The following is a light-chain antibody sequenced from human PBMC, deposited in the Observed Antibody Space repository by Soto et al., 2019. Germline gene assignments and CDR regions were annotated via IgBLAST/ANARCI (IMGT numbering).Light chain of an antibody. CDR3: SSYTSSSSYV. V-gene: IGLV2-14*01. J-gene: IGLJ1*01. CDR2: DVT. CDR1: SSDVGAYNS. Sequence: QSVLTQPASVSGSPGQSIAISCTGTSSDVGAYNSVSWYQQYPGKAPKLMIHDVTNRPSGVSDRFSGSKSGNTASLTISGLQAEDGADYYCSSYTSSSSYVFGSGT.